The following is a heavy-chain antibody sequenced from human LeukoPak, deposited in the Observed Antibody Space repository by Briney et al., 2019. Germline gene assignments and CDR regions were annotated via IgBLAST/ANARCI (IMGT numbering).Heavy chain of an antibody. CDR3: ARRGYYGSGSPSDY. CDR2: IYHSGST. CDR1: GYSISSGYY. J-gene: IGHJ4*02. D-gene: IGHD3-10*01. V-gene: IGHV4-38-2*02. Sequence: SETLSLTCTVSGYSISSGYYWGWIRQPPGKGLEWIGSIYHSGSTYYNPSLKSRVTISVDTSKNQFSLKLSSVTAADTAVYYCARRGYYGSGSPSDYSGQGTLVTVSS.